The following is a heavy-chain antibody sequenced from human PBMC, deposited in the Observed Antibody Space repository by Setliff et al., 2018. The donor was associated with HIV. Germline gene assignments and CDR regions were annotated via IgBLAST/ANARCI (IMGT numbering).Heavy chain of an antibody. CDR3: ARHRASSSGFPLDF. CDR1: GDSIGSNTFY. J-gene: IGHJ4*02. Sequence: SETLSLTCSVYGDSIGSNTFYWGWLRQPPGKEPEWIGSINHSGNTYYYPSLKSRATMSVDTSKNQFSLRLSSVTATDMAVYYCARHRASSSGFPLDFWGQGILVTVSS. V-gene: IGHV4-39*01. CDR2: INHSGNT. D-gene: IGHD6-6*01.